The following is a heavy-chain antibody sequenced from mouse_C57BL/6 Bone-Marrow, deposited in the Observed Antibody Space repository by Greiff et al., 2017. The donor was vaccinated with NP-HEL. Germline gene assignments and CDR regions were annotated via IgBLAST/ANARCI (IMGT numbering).Heavy chain of an antibody. CDR2: IYPRSGNT. V-gene: IGHV1-81*01. CDR1: GYTFTSYG. Sequence: QVQLKQSGAELARPGASVKLSCTASGYTFTSYGISWVKQRTGQGLEWIGEIYPRSGNTYYNEKFKGTATLTADKSSSTAYMELRSLTSEDSAVYFCARSRLFAYWGQGTLVTVSA. CDR3: ARSRLFAY. J-gene: IGHJ3*01.